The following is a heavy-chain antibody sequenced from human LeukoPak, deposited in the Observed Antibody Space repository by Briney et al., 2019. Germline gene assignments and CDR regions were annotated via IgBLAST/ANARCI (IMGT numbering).Heavy chain of an antibody. D-gene: IGHD4-17*01. CDR1: GGSISSGGYY. V-gene: IGHV4-31*03. CDR2: IYYSGST. CDR3: AREMTTVTTRYGMDV. Sequence: SQTLSLTCTVSGGSISSGGYYWSWIRQHPGKGLEWIGYIYYSGSTYYNPSLKSRATISVDTSKNQFSLKLSSVTAADTAVYYCAREMTTVTTRYGMDVWGKGTTVTVSS. J-gene: IGHJ6*04.